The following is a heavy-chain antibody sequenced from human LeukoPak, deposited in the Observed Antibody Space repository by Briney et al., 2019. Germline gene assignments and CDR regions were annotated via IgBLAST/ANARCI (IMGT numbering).Heavy chain of an antibody. CDR2: ISSNGGST. CDR1: GFTFSSYA. J-gene: IGHJ4*02. V-gene: IGHV3-64*01. D-gene: IGHD3-9*01. Sequence: GGSLRLSCAASGFTFSSYAMHWVRQAPGKGLEYVSAISSNGGSTYYANSVKGRFTISRDNSKNTLYPQMGSLRAEDMAVYYCARVGYDILTGPPDYWGQGTLVTVSS. CDR3: ARVGYDILTGPPDY.